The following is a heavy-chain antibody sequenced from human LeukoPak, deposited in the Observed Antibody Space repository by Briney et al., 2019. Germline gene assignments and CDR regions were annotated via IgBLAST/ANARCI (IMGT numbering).Heavy chain of an antibody. D-gene: IGHD5-12*01. J-gene: IGHJ4*02. V-gene: IGHV1-18*04. CDR2: VSAYNGNT. CDR1: GYTFTSYG. CDR3: ARDSSGYDGTIVDY. Sequence: ASVKVSCKASGYTFTSYGISWVRQAPGQGLEWMGWVSAYNGNTNYAQKLQGRVTMTTDTSTSTAYMELRSLRSDDTAVYYCARDSSGYDGTIVDYWGQGTLVTVSS.